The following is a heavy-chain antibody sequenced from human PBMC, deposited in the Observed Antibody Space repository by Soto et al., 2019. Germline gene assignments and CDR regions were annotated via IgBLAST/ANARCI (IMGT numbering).Heavy chain of an antibody. CDR3: ARHFSVDYFDY. Sequence: PSETLSLTCTVSGGSINPYYWSWIRQPPGKGLEWIGYIYYSGSTNYNPSLKSRVTISVDTSKNQFSLKLSSVTAADTAVYYCARHFSVDYFDYWGQGALVTVSS. J-gene: IGHJ4*02. V-gene: IGHV4-59*08. CDR1: GGSINPYY. CDR2: IYYSGST.